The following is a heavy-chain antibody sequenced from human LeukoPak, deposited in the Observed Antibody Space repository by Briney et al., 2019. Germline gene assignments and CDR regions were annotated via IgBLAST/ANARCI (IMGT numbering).Heavy chain of an antibody. Sequence: SETLSLTCTVSGGSISSSSYYWGWIRQPPGKGLEWIGSIYYSGSTYYNPSLKSRVTISVDTSKNQFSLKLSSVTATDTAVYYCARRWNYGRNYYIDVWGKGATVSVSS. CDR3: ARRWNYGRNYYIDV. V-gene: IGHV4-39*01. D-gene: IGHD1-7*01. J-gene: IGHJ6*03. CDR1: GGSISSSSYY. CDR2: IYYSGST.